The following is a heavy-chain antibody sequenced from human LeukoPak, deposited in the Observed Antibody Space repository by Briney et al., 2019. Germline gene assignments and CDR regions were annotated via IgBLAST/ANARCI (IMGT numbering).Heavy chain of an antibody. V-gene: IGHV4-59*01. CDR1: GGSISSYY. D-gene: IGHD6-19*01. J-gene: IGHJ4*02. Sequence: SETLSLTCTVSGGSISSYYWSWIRQPPGKGLEWIGYIYYSGSTNYNPSLKSRVTISVDTSKNQFSLKLSSVTAADTAVYYCAGERIRLGPYSSRWYGDWGQPTLVTVSS. CDR3: AGERIRLGPYSSRWYGD. CDR2: IYYSGST.